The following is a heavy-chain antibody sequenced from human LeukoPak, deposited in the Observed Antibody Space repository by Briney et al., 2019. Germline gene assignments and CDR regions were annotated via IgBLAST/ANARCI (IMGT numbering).Heavy chain of an antibody. Sequence: GGSLRLSCAASGFTFSSYSMNWVRQAPGKGLEWVSSISSSSSYIYYADSVKGRFTISRDNAKNSLYLQMNSLRAEDTALYYCARGGITIFGVVSYMDVWGKGTTVTVSS. CDR3: ARGGITIFGVVSYMDV. CDR1: GFTFSSYS. D-gene: IGHD3-3*01. J-gene: IGHJ6*03. V-gene: IGHV3-21*04. CDR2: ISSSSSYI.